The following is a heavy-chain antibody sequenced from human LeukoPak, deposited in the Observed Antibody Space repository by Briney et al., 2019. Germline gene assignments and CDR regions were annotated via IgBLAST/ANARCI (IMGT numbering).Heavy chain of an antibody. CDR1: GVSIGGGSYH. Sequence: PSETLSLTCTVSGVSIGGGSYHWGWVRQPPGKGLEWIGNIHYSGSTYYNPSLKSPVSISVDTSKNQFSLQLSSVTAADTAVYYCAGRVGASIWTGMHFWGQGTLVTVSS. V-gene: IGHV4-39*01. D-gene: IGHD1-26*01. CDR2: IHYSGST. J-gene: IGHJ4*02. CDR3: AGRVGASIWTGMHF.